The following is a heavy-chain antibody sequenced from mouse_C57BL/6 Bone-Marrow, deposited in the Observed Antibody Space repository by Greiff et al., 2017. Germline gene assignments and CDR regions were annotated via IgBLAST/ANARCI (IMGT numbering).Heavy chain of an antibody. CDR3: SRQVTTVLATKYFDV. CDR1: GFTFSSYT. J-gene: IGHJ1*03. CDR2: ISGGGGNT. D-gene: IGHD1-1*01. Sequence: EVKLMESGGGLVKPGGSLKLSCAASGFTFSSYTMSWVRQTPEKRLKWVAAISGGGGNTYYPDSVKGRFTISRDNDKNILYLQMSSLRSEDTALYYWSRQVTTVLATKYFDVWGTGTTVTVSS. V-gene: IGHV5-9*01.